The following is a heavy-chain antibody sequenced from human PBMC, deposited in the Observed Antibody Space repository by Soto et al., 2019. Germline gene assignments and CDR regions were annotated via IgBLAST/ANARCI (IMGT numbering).Heavy chain of an antibody. CDR3: ARAYRGYSWYKLLSPEGNWFDP. D-gene: IGHD2-2*01. Sequence: ASVKVSCKASGYTFTSYDINWVRQATGQGLEWMGWMNPNSGNTGYAQKFQGRVTMTRNTSISTAYMEQSSLRSEETAVYYCARAYRGYSWYKLLSPEGNWFDPWGQGTLVTVSS. CDR1: GYTFTSYD. CDR2: MNPNSGNT. J-gene: IGHJ5*02. V-gene: IGHV1-8*01.